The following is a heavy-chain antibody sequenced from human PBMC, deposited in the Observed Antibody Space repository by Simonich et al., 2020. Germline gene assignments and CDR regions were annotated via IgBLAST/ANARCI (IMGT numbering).Heavy chain of an antibody. Sequence: QVQLVQSGAEVKKPGASVKVSCKASGYTFTGYYMHWVRQAPGQGLDGSGWINPNSGGTNYAKKFQGRVTRTRDTSISTAYMELSRLRSDDTAVYYCARDPVVPAAIRNAFDIWGQGTMVTVSS. CDR2: INPNSGGT. D-gene: IGHD2-2*01. J-gene: IGHJ3*02. CDR3: ARDPVVPAAIRNAFDI. CDR1: GYTFTGYY. V-gene: IGHV1-2*02.